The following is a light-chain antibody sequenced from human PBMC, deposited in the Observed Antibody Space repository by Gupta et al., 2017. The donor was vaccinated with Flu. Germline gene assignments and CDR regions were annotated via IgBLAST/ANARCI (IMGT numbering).Light chain of an antibody. V-gene: IGKV1-5*03. CDR1: QSISSW. J-gene: IGKJ1*01. CDR2: KAS. Sequence: SVGDRVTITCRASQSISSWLAWYQQKPGKAPKLLIYKASSLESGVPSRFSGSGSGTEFTLTISSLQPDDFATYYCQHDNSFSWTFGQGTKVEIK. CDR3: QHDNSFSWT.